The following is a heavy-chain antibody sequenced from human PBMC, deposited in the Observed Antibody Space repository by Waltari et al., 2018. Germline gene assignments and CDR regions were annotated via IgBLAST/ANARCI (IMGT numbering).Heavy chain of an antibody. V-gene: IGHV3-30-3*01. D-gene: IGHD3-3*01. CDR3: ARGLTIFGVVILGEIDY. CDR2: ISYDGSNK. Sequence: QVQLVESGGGVVQPGRSPRLSCAASGFTFSSYAMHWVRQAPGKGLEWVAVISYDGSNKYYADSVKGRFTISRDNSKNTLYLQMNSLRAEDTAVYYCARGLTIFGVVILGEIDYWGQGTLVTVSS. J-gene: IGHJ4*02. CDR1: GFTFSSYA.